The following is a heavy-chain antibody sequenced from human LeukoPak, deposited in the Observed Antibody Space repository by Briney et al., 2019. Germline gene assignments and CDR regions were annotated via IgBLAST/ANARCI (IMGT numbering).Heavy chain of an antibody. CDR2: IYYRGST. Sequence: PSETLSLTCTVSGGSISSHYWSWIRQPPGXXXXXIGYIYYRGSTNYNXXXKSRXTMSLDTSKNQLFLKLSSVTAADTAVYYCATMVQGVHTYFGSWGQGNLVAVSS. J-gene: IGHJ4*02. CDR1: GGSISSHY. V-gene: IGHV4-59*11. CDR3: ATMVQGVHTYFGS. D-gene: IGHD3-10*01.